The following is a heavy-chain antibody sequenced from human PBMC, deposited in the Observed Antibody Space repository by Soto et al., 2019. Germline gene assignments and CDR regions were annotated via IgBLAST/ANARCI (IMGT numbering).Heavy chain of an antibody. CDR2: IYYSGSP. V-gene: IGHV4-30-4*01. Sequence: QVQLQESGPGLVKPSQTLSLTCTVSGGSISSGDYYWSWIRQPPGKGLEWIGYIYYSGSPYNNPSLKSRVTISVDTSNIQFSPKLSSVTAADTAVYYCARGGMVRGVDGGPDFAYWGQGTLVTVSS. J-gene: IGHJ4*02. CDR1: GGSISSGDYY. D-gene: IGHD3-10*01. CDR3: ARGGMVRGVDGGPDFAY.